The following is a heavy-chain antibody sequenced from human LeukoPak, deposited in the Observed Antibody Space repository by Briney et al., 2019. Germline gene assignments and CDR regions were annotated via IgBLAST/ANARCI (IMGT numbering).Heavy chain of an antibody. Sequence: SETLSLTSTVSGRSISSSSYYWGWIRHPPGTGLEWIGSLYYSGSTYYNPSLKSRVTISGDTSKNQFSLKLSSVPAADTAMYYCARGRRDGYNGPWCFDLWGRGTLVTVSS. V-gene: IGHV4-39*07. CDR3: ARGRRDGYNGPWCFDL. J-gene: IGHJ2*01. CDR1: GRSISSSSYY. CDR2: LYYSGST. D-gene: IGHD5-24*01.